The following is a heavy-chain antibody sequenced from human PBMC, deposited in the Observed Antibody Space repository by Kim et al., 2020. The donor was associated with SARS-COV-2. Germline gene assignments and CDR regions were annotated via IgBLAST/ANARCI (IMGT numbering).Heavy chain of an antibody. Sequence: GGSLRLSCATSGFTFNDYAMHWVRQAPGKGLEWVSGISCSGGSIGYADSVKGRFTISRDNAKNTLYLHMNSLRAEDTALYYCAKGYSSGFRPHYYFDYWG. CDR1: GFTFNDYA. D-gene: IGHD3-22*01. J-gene: IGHJ4*01. CDR3: AKGYSSGFRPHYYFDY. CDR2: ISCSGGSI. V-gene: IGHV3-9*01.